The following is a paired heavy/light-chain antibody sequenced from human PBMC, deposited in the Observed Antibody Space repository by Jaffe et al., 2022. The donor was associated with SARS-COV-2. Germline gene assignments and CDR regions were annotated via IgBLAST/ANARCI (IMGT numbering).Light chain of an antibody. Sequence: DIQMTQSPSSLSASVGDRVTITCRASQSLSGFLNWYQQKPGKAPNLLIYAASTLQSGVPSRFSGSGSGTDFTLTISSLQPEDFATYYCQQTYITPRTFGQGTKVEIK. V-gene: IGKV1-39*01. CDR1: QSLSGF. J-gene: IGKJ1*01. CDR2: AAS. CDR3: QQTYITPRT.
Heavy chain of an antibody. CDR2: IYSGGST. Sequence: EELLVESGGGLVQPGGSLRLSCAASGFSVRNYYMSWVRQAPGKGLEWVSLIYSGGSTYYADSVKGRFTISRDNSKNTVYLQMNSLRPEDTAVYYCTRDWPAAATSTWGQGTLVTVSS. CDR1: GFSVRNYY. J-gene: IGHJ4*02. D-gene: IGHD2-15*01. CDR3: TRDWPAAATST. V-gene: IGHV3-66*02.